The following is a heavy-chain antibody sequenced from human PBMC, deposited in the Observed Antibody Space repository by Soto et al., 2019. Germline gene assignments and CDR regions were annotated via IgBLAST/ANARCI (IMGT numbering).Heavy chain of an antibody. Sequence: SGPTLVNPTQTLTLTCTFSGFSLSTSGMCVSWIRQPPGKALEWLALIDWDDDKYYSTSLKTRLTISKDTSKNQVVLTMTNMDPVDTATYYCARSYGDFWSGYPKYYFDYWGQGTLVTVSS. J-gene: IGHJ4*02. CDR3: ARSYGDFWSGYPKYYFDY. CDR1: GFSLSTSGMC. CDR2: IDWDDDK. D-gene: IGHD3-3*01. V-gene: IGHV2-70*01.